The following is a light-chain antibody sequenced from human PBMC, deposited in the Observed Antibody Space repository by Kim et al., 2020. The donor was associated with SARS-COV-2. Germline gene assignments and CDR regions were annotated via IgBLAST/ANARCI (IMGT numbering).Light chain of an antibody. CDR1: ASNIGSNT. CDR3: ATWDDSLDVWM. V-gene: IGLV1-44*01. J-gene: IGLJ3*02. CDR2: TNN. Sequence: QSVLSQPASASGTPGQRVTISCFGSASNIGSNTVNWYQHFPGTAPKLLIDTNNRRPSGVPDRVSGSKSGTSASLAISGLQSEDEADYYCATWDDSLDVWMFGGGTQLTVL.